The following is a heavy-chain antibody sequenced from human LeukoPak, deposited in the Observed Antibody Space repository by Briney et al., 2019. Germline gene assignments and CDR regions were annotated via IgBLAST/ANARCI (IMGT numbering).Heavy chain of an antibody. CDR2: IYHSGST. CDR3: ASVNDYGDPLPRYMDV. CDR1: GGSISSSNW. J-gene: IGHJ6*03. D-gene: IGHD4-17*01. Sequence: SETLSLTCAVSGGSISSSNWWSWVRQPPGKGREWIGEIYHSGSTNYNPSLRSRVTISVDKSKNKFSMKMSSVTAADTAVYYCASVNDYGDPLPRYMDVWGKGTAVTVSS. V-gene: IGHV4-4*02.